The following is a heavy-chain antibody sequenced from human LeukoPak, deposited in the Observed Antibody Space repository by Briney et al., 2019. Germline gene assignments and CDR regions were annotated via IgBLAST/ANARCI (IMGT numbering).Heavy chain of an antibody. D-gene: IGHD3-16*02. CDR1: IGSISSYY. CDR2: IYYSGST. J-gene: IGHJ4*02. V-gene: IGHV4-59*08. CDR3: ARRAYDYVWGSYRYYFDY. Sequence: PSETLSLTCTVSIGSISSYYWSWVRQPPGKGRGWSGYIYYSGSTNYNPTLKSRVTIPVDTSKHQFSLKLSSVTAADTAVYYCARRAYDYVWGSYRYYFDYWGQGTLVTVSS.